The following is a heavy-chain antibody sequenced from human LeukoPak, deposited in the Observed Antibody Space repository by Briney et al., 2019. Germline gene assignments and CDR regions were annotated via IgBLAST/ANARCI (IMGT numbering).Heavy chain of an antibody. CDR3: ATDTSGSYLFDY. CDR2: FDPEDGET. V-gene: IGHV1-24*01. Sequence: ASVDVSCKVSGYTLTELSMHWVRQAPGKGLEWMGGFDPEDGETIYAQKFQGRVTMTEDTSTDTAYMELSSLRSEDTAVYYCATDTSGSYLFDYWGQGTLVTVSS. J-gene: IGHJ4*02. D-gene: IGHD1-26*01. CDR1: GYTLTELS.